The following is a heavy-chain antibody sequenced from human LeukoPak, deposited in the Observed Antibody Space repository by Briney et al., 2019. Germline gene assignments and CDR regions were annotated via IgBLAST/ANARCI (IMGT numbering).Heavy chain of an antibody. CDR1: GGSISSSSYY. CDR3: ARQGVAAGY. D-gene: IGHD6-19*01. CDR2: IYYSGST. Sequence: SETLSLTCTVSGGSISSSSYYWGWIRQPPGKGLEWIGSIYYSGSTYYNPFLKSRVTISVDTSKNQFSLKLSSVTAADTAVYYCARQGVAAGYWGQGTLVTVSS. J-gene: IGHJ4*02. V-gene: IGHV4-39*01.